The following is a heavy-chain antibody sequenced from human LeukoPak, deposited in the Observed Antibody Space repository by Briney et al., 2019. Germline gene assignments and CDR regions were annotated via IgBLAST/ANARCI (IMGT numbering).Heavy chain of an antibody. J-gene: IGHJ2*01. CDR2: ISRSSNYI. V-gene: IGHV3-21*06. CDR1: GFTFSNAW. Sequence: KTGGSLRLSCAAAGFTFSNAWMNWVRQAPGKGLECVSSISRSSNYIHYADSVKGRFTISRDNAKNSVFLQMNSLRAEDTAVYYCARDDPYYYDTSGFVSSWYFDLWGRGTLVTVSS. D-gene: IGHD3-22*01. CDR3: ARDDPYYYDTSGFVSSWYFDL.